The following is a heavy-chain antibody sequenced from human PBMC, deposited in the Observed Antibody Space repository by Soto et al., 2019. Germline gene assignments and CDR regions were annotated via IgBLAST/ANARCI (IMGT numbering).Heavy chain of an antibody. J-gene: IGHJ4*02. CDR1: GFTFSSYD. CDR3: AKTMGGYYGSGASIDY. D-gene: IGHD3-10*01. V-gene: IGHV3-23*01. Sequence: PGGSLRLSCAASGFTFSSYDMHWVRQATGKGLEWVSAISGSGGDTYYADSVEGRFTVSRDNSKNTLYLQMNSLRAEDTAVFYCAKTMGGYYGSGASIDYWGKGTLVTVSS. CDR2: ISGSGGDT.